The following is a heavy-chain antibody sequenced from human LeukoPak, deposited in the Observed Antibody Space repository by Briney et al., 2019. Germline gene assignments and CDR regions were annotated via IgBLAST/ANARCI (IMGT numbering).Heavy chain of an antibody. CDR1: GYTFTSYA. Sequence: ASVKVSCTASGYTFTSYAMHWVRQAPGQRLEWMGWINAGNGNTKYSQKFQGRVTITRDTSASTAYMELSSLRSEDTAVYYCARVPLGRRYYYGMDVWGQGTTVTVSS. CDR3: ARVPLGRRYYYGMDV. CDR2: INAGNGNT. V-gene: IGHV1-3*01. D-gene: IGHD1-26*01. J-gene: IGHJ6*02.